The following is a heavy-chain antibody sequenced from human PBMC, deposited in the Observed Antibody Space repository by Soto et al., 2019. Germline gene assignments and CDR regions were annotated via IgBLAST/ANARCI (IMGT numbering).Heavy chain of an antibody. CDR2: IYYSGST. Sequence: QVQLQESGPGLVKPSQTLSLTCTVSGGSISSGDYYWTWIRQHPGKGLEWIGYIYYSGSTKHNPSLKSRSTIAVNTSKSQSSLKLNSVTAADTAVYYCARNTTSSTSFHVDYWGQGTQVTGSS. V-gene: IGHV4-31*03. D-gene: IGHD2-2*01. CDR1: GGSISSGDYY. CDR3: ARNTTSSTSFHVDY. J-gene: IGHJ4*02.